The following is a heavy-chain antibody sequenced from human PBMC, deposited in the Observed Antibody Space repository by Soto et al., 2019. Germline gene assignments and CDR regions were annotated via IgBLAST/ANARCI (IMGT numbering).Heavy chain of an antibody. D-gene: IGHD3-22*01. CDR3: YYEGL. CDR2: IKSEIDGGTT. Sequence: GSLRLSCAVSGITVNNAWMSWVRQAPGKGLEWVGRIKSEIDGGTTDYAAPVKGRFTISRDDSESTLYLQMNSLKTEDTAVYYCYYEGLWGQGTLVTVSS. V-gene: IGHV3-15*01. CDR1: GITVNNAW. J-gene: IGHJ4*02.